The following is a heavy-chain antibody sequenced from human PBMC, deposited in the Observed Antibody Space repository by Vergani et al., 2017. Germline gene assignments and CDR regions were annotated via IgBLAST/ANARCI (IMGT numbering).Heavy chain of an antibody. J-gene: IGHJ3*02. Sequence: EVQLLESGGDLVQPGGSLRLSCAASGFTFIMHAMSWVRQAPGKGLEWVSTLSASDRRTHYADSVKGRFTISRDNSKNTLFLHMNSLRPEDTAVYYCAKGGRPGVAGKIGAFDIWGQGTMVTVSS. CDR2: LSASDRRT. CDR1: GFTFIMHA. V-gene: IGHV3-23*01. CDR3: AKGGRPGVAGKIGAFDI. D-gene: IGHD6-19*01.